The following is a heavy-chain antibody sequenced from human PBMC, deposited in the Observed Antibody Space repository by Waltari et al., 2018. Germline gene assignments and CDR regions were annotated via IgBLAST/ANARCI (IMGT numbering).Heavy chain of an antibody. D-gene: IGHD3-22*01. CDR2: IYHSGPT. CDR3: ARGGFDSNSYFDL. J-gene: IGHJ2*01. CDR1: GFSIGSAFF. V-gene: IGHV4-38-2*02. Sequence: QVQLHESGPGLGKPSETLSLSCTVSGFSIGSAFFWGWIRQPPGRDLEWIGGIYHSGPTFYNPSLKSRVTISVDTSKNQFSLKLTSVTAADTATYYCARGGFDSNSYFDLWGRGTLVTVSS.